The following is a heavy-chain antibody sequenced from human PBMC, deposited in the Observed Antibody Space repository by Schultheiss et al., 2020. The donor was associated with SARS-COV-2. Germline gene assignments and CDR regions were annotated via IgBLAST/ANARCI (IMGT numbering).Heavy chain of an antibody. CDR1: GFTFDDYA. D-gene: IGHD5-24*01. CDR3: ARWNSLGYWYFDL. Sequence: SLKISCAASGFTFDDYAMHWVRQAPGKGLEWVSGISWNSGSIGYADSVKGRFTISRDNAKNSLYLQMNSLRAEDTAVYYCARWNSLGYWYFDLWGRGTLVTVSS. CDR2: ISWNSGSI. J-gene: IGHJ2*01. V-gene: IGHV3-9*01.